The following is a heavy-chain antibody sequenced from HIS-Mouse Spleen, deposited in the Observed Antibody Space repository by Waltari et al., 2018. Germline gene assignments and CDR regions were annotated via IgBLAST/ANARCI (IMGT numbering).Heavy chain of an antibody. V-gene: IGHV4-4*07. CDR2: IYTSGST. CDR1: GGSISSYY. J-gene: IGHJ3*02. Sequence: QLQLQESGPGLVKPSETLSLTCTVSGGSISSYYWSWIRQPAGKGLEWIGRIYTSGSTNYNPALKSRVTMSVDTSKNQFSLKLSSVTAADTAVYYCARDFHDFWSGYYGGDKKHDAFDIWGQGTMVTVSS. CDR3: ARDFHDFWSGYYGGDKKHDAFDI. D-gene: IGHD3-3*01.